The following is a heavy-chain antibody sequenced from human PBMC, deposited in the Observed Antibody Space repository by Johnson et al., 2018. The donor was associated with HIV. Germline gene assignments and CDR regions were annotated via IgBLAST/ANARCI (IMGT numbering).Heavy chain of an antibody. CDR3: ASSQGSGEGAFDI. J-gene: IGHJ3*02. D-gene: IGHD2-21*01. Sequence: QLVESGGGVVQPGRSLRLSCAASGFTFSSYAMHWVRQAPGKGLEWVAVISYDGSNKYYADSVKGRFTISRDNAKNSLYLQMNSLRAEDTAVYYCASSQGSGEGAFDIWGQGTVVTVSS. CDR2: ISYDGSNK. CDR1: GFTFSSYA. V-gene: IGHV3-30*04.